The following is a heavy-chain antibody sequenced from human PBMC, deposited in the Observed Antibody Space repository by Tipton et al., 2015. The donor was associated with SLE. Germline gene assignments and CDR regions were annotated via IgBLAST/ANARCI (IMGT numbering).Heavy chain of an antibody. CDR1: GGSVSNNIYY. J-gene: IGHJ4*02. V-gene: IGHV4-39*07. CDR3: ARDPYDSWSDYQATFDY. CDR2: IFYSGST. Sequence: GLVKPSETLSLTCSVSGGSVSNNIYYWGWIRQPPGKGLEWIASIFYSGSTYYSPSLKSRVTMSVDTSKNQFSLKLTSVTAADTAVYYCARDPYDSWSDYQATFDYWGQGTLVTVSP. D-gene: IGHD3-3*01.